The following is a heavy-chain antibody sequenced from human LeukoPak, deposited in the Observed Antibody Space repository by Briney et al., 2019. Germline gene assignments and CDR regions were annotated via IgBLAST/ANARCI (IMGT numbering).Heavy chain of an antibody. J-gene: IGHJ6*02. D-gene: IGHD6-13*01. CDR3: ARTSSGRIAAAGYYGMDV. CDR1: GGSISSYY. CDR2: IYYSGST. Sequence: KPSETLSLTCTVSGGSISSYYWSWIRQPPGKGLEWIGYIYYSGSTNYNPSLKSRVTISVDTSKNQFSLKLSSVTAADTAVYYCARTSSGRIAAAGYYGMDVWGQGTTVTVSS. V-gene: IGHV4-59*01.